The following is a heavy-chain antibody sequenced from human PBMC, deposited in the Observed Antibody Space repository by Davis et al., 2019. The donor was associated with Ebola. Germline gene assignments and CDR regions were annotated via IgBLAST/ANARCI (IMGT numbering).Heavy chain of an antibody. CDR2: LGLSADT. Sequence: GGSLRLSCAASGFVFSNYVMSWVRRAPGKGLEWVSTLGLSADTYYADSVKGRFTISRDNSKNTLHLQMNSLRVEETAIYYCAKDTSNIWFDIWGQGTNVTVSS. CDR1: GFVFSNYV. D-gene: IGHD1-26*01. J-gene: IGHJ3*02. V-gene: IGHV3-23*01. CDR3: AKDTSNIWFDI.